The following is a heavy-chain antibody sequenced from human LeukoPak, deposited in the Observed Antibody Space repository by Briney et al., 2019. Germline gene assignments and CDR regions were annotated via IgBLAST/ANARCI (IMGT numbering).Heavy chain of an antibody. Sequence: PGGSLRLSCAASGLTFRSYCMTWVRQAPGKGLQWVANIHQDGTEKHYVDSVKGRFTISRDNAENSLYLQMNSLRAEDTAVYYCARGRSGLGGVIFNWGQGTLVTVSS. CDR2: IHQDGTEK. J-gene: IGHJ4*02. V-gene: IGHV3-7*05. CDR3: ARGRSGLGGVIFN. CDR1: GLTFRSYC. D-gene: IGHD2-8*02.